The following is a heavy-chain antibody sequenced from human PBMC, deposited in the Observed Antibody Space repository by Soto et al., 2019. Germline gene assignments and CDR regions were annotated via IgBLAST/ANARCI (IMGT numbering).Heavy chain of an antibody. CDR3: ASSITGTDFSY. Sequence: GGSLRLSCAASGFTFSSYSMNWVRQAPGKGLEWVSYISSSSSTIYYADSVKGRFTISRDNAKNSLYLQMNSLRAEDTAVYYCASSITGTDFSYWGQGTLVTVSS. CDR1: GFTFSSYS. CDR2: ISSSSSTI. V-gene: IGHV3-48*01. J-gene: IGHJ4*02. D-gene: IGHD1-20*01.